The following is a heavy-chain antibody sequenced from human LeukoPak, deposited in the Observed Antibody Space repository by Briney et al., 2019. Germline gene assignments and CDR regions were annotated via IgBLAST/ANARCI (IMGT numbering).Heavy chain of an antibody. CDR2: IYTSGST. CDR1: GGSISRSY. Sequence: PSETLSLTCTVSGGSISRSYWSWIRQPAGKGLEWIGRIYTSGSTNYNPSLKSRVTMSVDTSKNQFSLKLSSVTAADTAVYYCARERDYGAFDAFDIWGQGTMVTVSS. V-gene: IGHV4-4*07. CDR3: ARERDYGAFDAFDI. D-gene: IGHD4-17*01. J-gene: IGHJ3*02.